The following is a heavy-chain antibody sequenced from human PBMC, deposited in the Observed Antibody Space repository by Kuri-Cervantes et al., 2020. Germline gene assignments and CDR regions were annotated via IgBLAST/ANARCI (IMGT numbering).Heavy chain of an antibody. CDR1: GFTFSSYW. Sequence: GGSLRLSCAASGFTFSSYWMTWVRQAPGKGLEWVANINQAGTDKYFGDSVKGRFTISRDNAKNSLYLQMNSLRAEDTAVYYCARDYSSSWYTPPIYYYYGMDVWGQGTTVTVSS. CDR3: ARDYSSSWYTPPIYYYYGMDV. D-gene: IGHD6-13*01. CDR2: INQAGTDK. V-gene: IGHV3-7*01. J-gene: IGHJ6*02.